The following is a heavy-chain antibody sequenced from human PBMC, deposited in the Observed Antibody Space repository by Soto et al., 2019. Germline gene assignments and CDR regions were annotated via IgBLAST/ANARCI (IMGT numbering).Heavy chain of an antibody. CDR3: ARHHGRLGELSHFDY. Sequence: QLQLQESGPGLVKPSETLSLTCTVSGGSISSSSYYWGWIRQPPGKGLEWIGSIYYSGSTYYNPSLKSRVTISVATSKNPFSLKLSSVTAADTAVYYCARHHGRLGELSHFDYWGQGTLVTVSS. V-gene: IGHV4-39*01. CDR1: GGSISSSSYY. CDR2: IYYSGST. J-gene: IGHJ4*02. D-gene: IGHD3-16*02.